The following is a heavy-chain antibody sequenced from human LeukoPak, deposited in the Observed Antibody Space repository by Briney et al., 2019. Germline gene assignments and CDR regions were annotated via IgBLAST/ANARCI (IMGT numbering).Heavy chain of an antibody. CDR2: INPSGGST. CDR3: ARDSQVLLWFGEFHETNWFDP. D-gene: IGHD3-10*01. CDR1: GYTFTSYY. J-gene: IGHJ5*02. Sequence: ASVKVSCKASGYTFTSYYMHWVRQAPGQGLEWMGIINPSGGSTSYAQKFQGRVTMTRDTSTSTVYMELSSLRSEDTAVYYCARDSQVLLWFGEFHETNWFDPWGQGTLVTVSS. V-gene: IGHV1-46*01.